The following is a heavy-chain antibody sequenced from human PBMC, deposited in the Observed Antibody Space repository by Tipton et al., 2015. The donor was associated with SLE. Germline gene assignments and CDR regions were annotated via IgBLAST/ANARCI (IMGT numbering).Heavy chain of an antibody. V-gene: IGHV4-39*01. CDR2: IYHSGST. J-gene: IGHJ4*02. CDR3: AKTELIGNTND. CDR1: AGSITSSSYY. Sequence: TLSLTCTVSAGSITSSSYYWAWIRQPPGKGLEWIGTIYHSGSTYYNPSLKSRVTISVDTSKNQFSLKLTSMTAADTAVYYCAKTELIGNTNDWGQGTLVTVSS. D-gene: IGHD1-7*01.